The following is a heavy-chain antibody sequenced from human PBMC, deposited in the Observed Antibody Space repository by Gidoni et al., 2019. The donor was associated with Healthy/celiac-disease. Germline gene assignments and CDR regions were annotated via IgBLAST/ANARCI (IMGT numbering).Heavy chain of an antibody. J-gene: IGHJ3*02. D-gene: IGHD3-10*01. CDR1: GYTFNSYA. CDR3: ASGRGLGDAFDI. CDR2: INAGNGNT. Sequence: QVQLVQSGAEVKKPGASVKVSCKACGYTFNSYAMQWVRQAPGQRLEWMGWINAGNGNTKYSQKFQGRVTITSDTSASTAYMELSSLRSEDTAVYYCASGRGLGDAFDIWGQGTMVTVSS. V-gene: IGHV1-3*01.